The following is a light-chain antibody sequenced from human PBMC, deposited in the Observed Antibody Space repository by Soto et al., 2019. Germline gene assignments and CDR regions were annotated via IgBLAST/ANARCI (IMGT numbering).Light chain of an antibody. CDR1: GSDIGAYNY. CDR3: AAYTMNNHNLI. Sequence: QSALTQPASMSGSPGQSITISCSGTGSDIGAYNYVSWYQQHPGNVPKLLIFDVRNRPSGVSNRFSASKSGNTASLTISALQAEDEAHYYCAAYTMNNHNLIFGGGTKLTVL. J-gene: IGLJ2*01. V-gene: IGLV2-14*03. CDR2: DVR.